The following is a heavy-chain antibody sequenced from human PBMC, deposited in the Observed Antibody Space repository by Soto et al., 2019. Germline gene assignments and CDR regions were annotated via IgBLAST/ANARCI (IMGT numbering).Heavy chain of an antibody. J-gene: IGHJ4*02. D-gene: IGHD3-16*01. CDR2: IDPSDSYT. CDR3: ASSHYVWGSPFDY. CDR1: GYSFTSYW. V-gene: IGHV5-10-1*01. Sequence: GESLKISCKGSGYSFTSYWISWVRQMPGKGLEWMGRIDPSDSYTNYSPSFQGHVTISADKSISTAYLQWSSLKASDTAMYYCASSHYVWGSPFDYWGQGTLVTVSS.